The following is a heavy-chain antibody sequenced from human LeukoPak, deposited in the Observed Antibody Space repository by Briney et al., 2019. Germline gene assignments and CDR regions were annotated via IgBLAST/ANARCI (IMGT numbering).Heavy chain of an antibody. Sequence: GASVKVSCKASGGTFSSYAISWVRQAPGQGLEWMGGIIPIFGTADYAQKFQGRATITTDESTSTAYMELSSLRSKDTAVYYCAREGSRGFDAFDIWGQGTMVTVSS. CDR1: GGTFSSYA. CDR2: IIPIFGTA. CDR3: AREGSRGFDAFDI. J-gene: IGHJ3*02. V-gene: IGHV1-69*05.